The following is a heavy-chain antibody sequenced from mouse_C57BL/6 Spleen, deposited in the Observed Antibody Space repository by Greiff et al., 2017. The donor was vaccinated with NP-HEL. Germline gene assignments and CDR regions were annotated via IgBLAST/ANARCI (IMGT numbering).Heavy chain of an antibody. V-gene: IGHV3-1*01. CDR2: ISYSGST. CDR1: GYSITSGYD. D-gene: IGHD2-5*01. Sequence: EVQLQESGPGMVKPSQSLSLTCTVTGYSITSGYDWHWIRHFPGNKLEWMGYISYSGSTNYNPSLKSRISITHDTSKNHFFLKLNSVTTEDTATYYCARDGSNYGRFAYWGQGTLVTVSA. CDR3: ARDGSNYGRFAY. J-gene: IGHJ3*01.